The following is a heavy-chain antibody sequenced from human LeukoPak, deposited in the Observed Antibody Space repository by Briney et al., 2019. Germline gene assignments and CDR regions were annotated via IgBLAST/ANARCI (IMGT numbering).Heavy chain of an antibody. V-gene: IGHV3-11*01. CDR1: GFTFSDYY. CDR2: ISSSGSTI. J-gene: IGHJ3*02. Sequence: GGSLRLSCAASGFTFSDYYMSWIRQAPGKGLEWVSYISSSGSTIYYADSVKGRFTISRDNAKNSLYLQMNSLRAEDTAVYYCARSLVEVGATLLRWTAYAFDIWGQGTMVTVSS. CDR3: ARSLVEVGATLLRWTAYAFDI. D-gene: IGHD1-26*01.